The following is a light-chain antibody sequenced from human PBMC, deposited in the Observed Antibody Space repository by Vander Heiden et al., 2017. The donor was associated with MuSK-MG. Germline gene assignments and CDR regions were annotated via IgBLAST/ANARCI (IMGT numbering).Light chain of an antibody. J-gene: IGKJ2*01. V-gene: IGKV1-39*01. CDR2: AAS. CDR3: QQSYSTPMYT. Sequence: DIQMTQFPSSLSASVGDRVTITCRASQSISSYLNWYQQKPGKAPKLLIYAASSLQSGVPSRFSGSGSGTDFTRTISRLQPEDFATYYCQQSYSTPMYTFGQGTRLEIK. CDR1: QSISSY.